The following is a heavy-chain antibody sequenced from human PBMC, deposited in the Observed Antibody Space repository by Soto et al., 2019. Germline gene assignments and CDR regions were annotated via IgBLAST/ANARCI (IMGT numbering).Heavy chain of an antibody. J-gene: IGHJ4*02. CDR3: AITTCSATSCYLELIY. D-gene: IGHD2-2*01. Sequence: ASVKVSCKASGYTFTNSGISWVRQAPGQGLEWMGWVSGYNGNTNYAQKVQGRVTMTTDTSTNTAYMELRSLRSDDTAVYYCAITTCSATSCYLELIYWGQGTLVTDSS. CDR1: GYTFTNSG. V-gene: IGHV1-18*04. CDR2: VSGYNGNT.